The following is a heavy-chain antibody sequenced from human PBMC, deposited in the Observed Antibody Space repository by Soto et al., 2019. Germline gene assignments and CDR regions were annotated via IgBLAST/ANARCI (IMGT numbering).Heavy chain of an antibody. V-gene: IGHV5-51*01. D-gene: IGHD4-17*01. Sequence: PGESLKISCKGSGYSFTSYWTGWVRQMPGKGLEWMGIIYPGDSDTRYSPSFQGQVTISADKSISTAYLQWSSLKASDTAMYYCARILTHAYGAPDVWGNGTTVTSPQ. CDR1: GYSFTSYW. CDR3: ARILTHAYGAPDV. J-gene: IGHJ6*04. CDR2: IYPGDSDT.